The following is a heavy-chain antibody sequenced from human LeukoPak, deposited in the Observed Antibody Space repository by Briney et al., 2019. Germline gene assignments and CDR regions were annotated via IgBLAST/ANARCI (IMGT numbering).Heavy chain of an antibody. J-gene: IGHJ4*02. Sequence: GGSLRLSCAASGFTFDDYAMYWVRQAPGKGLEWVSGITWNSAYIDYADSVKGRFTISRDNAKNSLFLQMNSLRPEDTALYYCAKSGTYSSSSGYIDSWGQGTLVLVSS. CDR3: AKSGTYSSSSGYIDS. CDR2: ITWNSAYI. V-gene: IGHV3-9*01. CDR1: GFTFDDYA. D-gene: IGHD6-6*01.